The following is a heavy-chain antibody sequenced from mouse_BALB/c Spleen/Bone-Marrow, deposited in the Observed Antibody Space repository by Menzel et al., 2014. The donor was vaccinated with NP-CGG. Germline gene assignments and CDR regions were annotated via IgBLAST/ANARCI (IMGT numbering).Heavy chain of an antibody. CDR1: GYTFTSYN. Sequence: QSGAELVKPGASVKMSCKASGYTFTSYNLHWVKQTPGQGLEWIGAIYPRNGDTSYNQNFKGRATLTTDKSSSTAYMQLSSLTSEDSAVYYCARGFYDGSYWYFDVWGAGTTVAVSS. D-gene: IGHD2-3*01. CDR3: ARGFYDGSYWYFDV. CDR2: IYPRNGDT. V-gene: IGHV1-12*01. J-gene: IGHJ1*01.